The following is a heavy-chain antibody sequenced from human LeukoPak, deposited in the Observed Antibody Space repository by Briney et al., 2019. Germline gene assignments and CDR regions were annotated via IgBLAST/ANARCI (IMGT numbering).Heavy chain of an antibody. CDR1: GFTFSSYG. V-gene: IGHV3-23*01. CDR2: ISGSGGST. D-gene: IGHD5-12*01. J-gene: IGHJ4*02. Sequence: GSLRLSCAASGFTFSSYGMSWVRQAPGKGLEWVSAISGSGGSTYYADSVKGRFTISRDNSKNTLYLQMNSLRAEDTAVYYCAKAISVATIPTVFDYWGQGTLVTVSS. CDR3: AKAISVATIPTVFDY.